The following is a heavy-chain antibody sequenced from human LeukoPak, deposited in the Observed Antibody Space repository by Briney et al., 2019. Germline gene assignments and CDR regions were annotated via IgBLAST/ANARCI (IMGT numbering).Heavy chain of an antibody. V-gene: IGHV4-30-2*01. D-gene: IGHD3-3*01. Sequence: SETLSLTCAVSGGSISSGGYSWSWIRQPPGKGLEWIGYIYHSGSTYYNPSLKSRVTISVDRSKNQFSLKLSSVTAADTAVYYRARMYYDFWSGCPVNWFDPWGQGTLVTVSS. J-gene: IGHJ5*02. CDR2: IYHSGST. CDR1: GGSISSGGYS. CDR3: ARMYYDFWSGCPVNWFDP.